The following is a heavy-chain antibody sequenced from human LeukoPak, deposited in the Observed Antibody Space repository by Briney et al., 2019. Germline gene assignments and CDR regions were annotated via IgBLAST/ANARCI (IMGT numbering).Heavy chain of an antibody. V-gene: IGHV3-23*01. CDR1: GFTFSSYA. CDR3: AKSHCSSTSCYYYYYKDV. D-gene: IGHD2-2*01. J-gene: IGHJ6*03. CDR2: ISGSGGST. Sequence: GGSLRLSCAASGFTFSSYAMSWVRQAPGKGLEWVSAISGSGGSTYYADSVKGRFTISRDNSKNTLYLQMNSLRAEDTAVYYCAKSHCSSTSCYYYYYKDVRGKGTTVTVSS.